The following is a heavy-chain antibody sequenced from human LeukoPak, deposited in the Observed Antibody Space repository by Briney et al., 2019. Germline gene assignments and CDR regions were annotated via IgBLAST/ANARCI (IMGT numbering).Heavy chain of an antibody. CDR1: GYTLTELS. V-gene: IGHV1-2*02. CDR2: INPNSGGT. J-gene: IGHJ4*02. Sequence: ASVKVSCKVSGYTLTELSMHWVRQAPGQGLEWMGWINPNSGGTHYAQKFQGRVTMARDTSISTAYMELSRLRSDDTAVYYCARDTSSSPGYWGQGTLVTVSS. D-gene: IGHD2-2*01. CDR3: ARDTSSSPGY.